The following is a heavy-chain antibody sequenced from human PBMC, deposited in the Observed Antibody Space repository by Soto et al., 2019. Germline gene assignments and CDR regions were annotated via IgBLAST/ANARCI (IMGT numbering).Heavy chain of an antibody. D-gene: IGHD5-18*01. J-gene: IGHJ4*02. CDR1: GGSISSSSYY. Sequence: SETLSLTCTVSGGSISSSSYYWGWIRQPPGKGLEWIGSIYYSGSTYYNPSLKSRVTISVDTSKNQFSLKLSSVTAADTAVYYCARHRESGSSYGYFSDYWGQGTLVTVS. V-gene: IGHV4-39*01. CDR3: ARHRESGSSYGYFSDY. CDR2: IYYSGST.